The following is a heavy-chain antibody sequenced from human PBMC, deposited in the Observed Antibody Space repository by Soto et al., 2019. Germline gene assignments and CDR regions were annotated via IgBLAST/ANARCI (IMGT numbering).Heavy chain of an antibody. V-gene: IGHV3-23*01. J-gene: IGHJ6*02. CDR3: AKDRLYSSLWFPHPLYGMDV. D-gene: IGHD6-19*01. Sequence: EVQLLESGGGLVQPGGSLRLSCAASGFIFRSHAISWVRQAPGKGLEWISTISGNGENTYYADSVKGQLTISRDNSKNTLYLQINNLRVEDTAVYYCAKDRLYSSLWFPHPLYGMDVWGQGATVTVSS. CDR2: ISGNGENT. CDR1: GFIFRSHA.